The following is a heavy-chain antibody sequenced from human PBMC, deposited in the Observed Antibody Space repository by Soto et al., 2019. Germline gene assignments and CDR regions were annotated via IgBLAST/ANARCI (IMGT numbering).Heavy chain of an antibody. J-gene: IGHJ5*02. CDR1: GDSISTYY. CDR3: ARDQLSSGLYVWFDP. V-gene: IGHV4-59*01. Sequence: PSETLSLTCSVSGDSISTYYCSWIRQPPGKGLEWIGYIYYDGSTSYNPSLRSRVTISVDTSKNQFSLILSSVTSADTAVYYCARDQLSSGLYVWFDPWGQGTLVTVSS. CDR2: IYYDGST. D-gene: IGHD6-25*01.